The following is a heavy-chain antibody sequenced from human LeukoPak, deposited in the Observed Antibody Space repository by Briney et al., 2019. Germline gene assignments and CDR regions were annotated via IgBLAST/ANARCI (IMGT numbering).Heavy chain of an antibody. J-gene: IGHJ3*02. CDR2: IYYSGST. CDR3: ARDRPLLEDAFDI. V-gene: IGHV4-59*01. D-gene: IGHD2-15*01. CDR1: GGSISSYY. Sequence: SETLSLTRTVSGGSISSYYWSWIRQPPGKGLEWIGYIYYSGSTNYNPSLKSRVTISVDTSKNQFSLKLSSVTAADTAVYYCARDRPLLEDAFDIWGQGTTVTVSS.